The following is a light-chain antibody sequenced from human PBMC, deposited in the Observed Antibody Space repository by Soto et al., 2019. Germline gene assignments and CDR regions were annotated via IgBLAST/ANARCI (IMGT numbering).Light chain of an antibody. V-gene: IGKV3-20*01. J-gene: IGKJ1*01. CDR1: QSVSSSY. Sequence: EIVLTQSPGTLSLSPGERATLSCRASQSVSSSYLAWYQQKPGQAPRLLIYGESSRATGIPDRFSGSGSGTDFTLTISRLEPEDVAVYYCQQYGSSPWTFGQGTKVEIK. CDR3: QQYGSSPWT. CDR2: GES.